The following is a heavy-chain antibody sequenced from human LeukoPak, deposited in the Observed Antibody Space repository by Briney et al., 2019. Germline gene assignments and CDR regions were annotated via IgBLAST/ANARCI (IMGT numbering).Heavy chain of an antibody. J-gene: IGHJ5*02. CDR2: IHPGDSDI. D-gene: IGHD2-21*02. Sequence: GVSLKISCKGSGHSFTSYWTGWVRHMPGKGLEWVGIIHPGDSDIRYSPSFQGQVTISADKPISTTYLQWSSLKASDTAIDYCARRGQSGSPWYSTSTWFDPWGRGTLVTVSS. CDR3: ARRGQSGSPWYSTSTWFDP. CDR1: GHSFTSYW. V-gene: IGHV5-51*01.